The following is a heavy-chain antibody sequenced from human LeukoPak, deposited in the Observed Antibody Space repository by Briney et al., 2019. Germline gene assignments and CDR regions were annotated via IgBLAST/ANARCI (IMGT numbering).Heavy chain of an antibody. CDR3: AELGITMIGGV. J-gene: IGHJ6*04. V-gene: IGHV3-74*01. CDR1: GFTFSNYW. D-gene: IGHD3-10*02. CDR2: INTDGSST. Sequence: GGSLRLSCAASGFTFSNYWVHWVRQPPGKGLVWVSRINTDGSSTIYADSVKGRFTISGDNARNTLNLQMNSLRVEDTAVYYCAELGITMIGGVWGKGTTVTISS.